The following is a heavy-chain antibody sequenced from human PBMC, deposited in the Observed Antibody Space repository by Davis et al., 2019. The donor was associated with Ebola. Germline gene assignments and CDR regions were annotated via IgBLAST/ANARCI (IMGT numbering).Heavy chain of an antibody. CDR2: ISSSSNYI. V-gene: IGHV3-21*01. CDR1: GFTFSSYA. CDR3: ARRPYNDSPGN. D-gene: IGHD1-14*01. J-gene: IGHJ4*02. Sequence: GGSLRLSCAASGFTFSSYAMSWVRQAPGKGLEWVSSISSSSNYIYYADSVQGRFTISRDNAKNSLYLQMNSLRAGDTAVYYCARRPYNDSPGNWGQGTLVTVSS.